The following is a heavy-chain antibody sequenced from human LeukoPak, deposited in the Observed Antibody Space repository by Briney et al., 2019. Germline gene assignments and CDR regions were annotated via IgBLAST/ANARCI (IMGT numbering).Heavy chain of an antibody. Sequence: PGESLKISWKGSGYRFTSYWIGWVRQMPGKGLGWMGIIYPGDSDTRYSPSFQGQVTFSADKSISTAYLQWSSLKASDTAMYYCARPVYGSGSYTYYFDYWGQGTLVTVSS. V-gene: IGHV5-51*01. J-gene: IGHJ4*02. CDR1: GYRFTSYW. CDR3: ARPVYGSGSYTYYFDY. CDR2: IYPGDSDT. D-gene: IGHD3-10*01.